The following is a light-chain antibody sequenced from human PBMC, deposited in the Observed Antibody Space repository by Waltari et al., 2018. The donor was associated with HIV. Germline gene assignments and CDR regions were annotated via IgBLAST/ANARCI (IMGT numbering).Light chain of an antibody. CDR3: QSYDSFSVL. CDR2: EDN. V-gene: IGLV6-57*01. Sequence: NFMLTQPHSVSESPGKTVTISCTRSSGSIANNYVQWYQQRQGSSPTTVLYEDNQRPPGVPDRFSGSIDSSSNSASLSISGLKTEDEADYFCQSYDSFSVLFGGGTKLTVL. CDR1: SGSIANNY. J-gene: IGLJ2*01.